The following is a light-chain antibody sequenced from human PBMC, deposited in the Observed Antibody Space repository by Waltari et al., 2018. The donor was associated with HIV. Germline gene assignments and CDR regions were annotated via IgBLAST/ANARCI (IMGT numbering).Light chain of an antibody. CDR2: KAS. Sequence: IQLTQSPSTLSASAGDRVTITCRASQSVSSSLAWYQLKPGRGPKLLIYKASTLKSGVPSRFSGRGSGTDFTLTITGLQSDDFATYYCQHYNPYSTFGQGTKVEIK. J-gene: IGKJ1*01. V-gene: IGKV1-5*03. CDR3: QHYNPYST. CDR1: QSVSSS.